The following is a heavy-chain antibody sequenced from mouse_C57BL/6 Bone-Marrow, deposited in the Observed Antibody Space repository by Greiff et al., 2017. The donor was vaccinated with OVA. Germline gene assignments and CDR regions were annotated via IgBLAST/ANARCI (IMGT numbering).Heavy chain of an antibody. CDR1: GFTFSDFY. CDR2: SRNKANDYTT. V-gene: IGHV7-1*01. CDR3: ARDAGGDY. J-gene: IGHJ4*01. Sequence: EVNVVESGGGLVQSGRSLRLSCATSGFTFSDFYMEWVRQAPGKGLEWIAASRNKANDYTTEYSASVKGRFIVSRDTSQSILYLQMNALRAEDTAIYYCARDAGGDYWGQGTSVTVSS.